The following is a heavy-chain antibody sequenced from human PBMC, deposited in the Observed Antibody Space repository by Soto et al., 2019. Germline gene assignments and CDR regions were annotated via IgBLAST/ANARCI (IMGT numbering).Heavy chain of an antibody. CDR1: GFTFSSYS. D-gene: IGHD1-26*01. V-gene: IGHV3-21*01. CDR2: ISSSSSYI. Sequence: EVQLVESGGGLVKPGGSLRLSCAASGFTFSSYSMNWVRQAPGKGLEWVSSISSSSSYIYYADSVKGRFTISRDNAKNSLDLKMNSLRAEDTAVYYCARAGAKGMDVWGQGTTVTVSS. CDR3: ARAGAKGMDV. J-gene: IGHJ6*02.